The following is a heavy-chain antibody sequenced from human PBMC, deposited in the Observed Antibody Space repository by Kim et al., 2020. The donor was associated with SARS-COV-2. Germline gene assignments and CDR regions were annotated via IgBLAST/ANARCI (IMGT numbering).Heavy chain of an antibody. D-gene: IGHD1-26*01. V-gene: IGHV3-30-3*01. CDR2: ISYDGSNK. CDR3: ARASGGGYNAPPDY. Sequence: GGSLTLSCAASGFTFSSYAMHWVRQAPGKGLEWVAVISYDGSNKYYADSVKGRFTISRDNSKNTLYLQMNSLRAEDTAVYYCARASGGGYNAPPDYWGQGTLVTVSS. J-gene: IGHJ4*02. CDR1: GFTFSSYA.